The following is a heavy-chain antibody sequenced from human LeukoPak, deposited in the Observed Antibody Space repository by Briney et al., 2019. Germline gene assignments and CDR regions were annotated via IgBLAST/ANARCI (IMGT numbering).Heavy chain of an antibody. CDR1: GGSISSYY. V-gene: IGHV4-59*01. CDR2: IYYSGST. J-gene: IGHJ4*02. D-gene: IGHD2/OR15-2a*01. CDR3: ARDPDTGFLDY. Sequence: PSETLSLTCTVSGGSISSYYWSWIRQPPGKGLEWIGYIYYSGSTNYNPSLKSRVTISVDTSKNQFSLKLSSVTAADTAVHYCARDPDTGFLDYWGQGTLVTVSS.